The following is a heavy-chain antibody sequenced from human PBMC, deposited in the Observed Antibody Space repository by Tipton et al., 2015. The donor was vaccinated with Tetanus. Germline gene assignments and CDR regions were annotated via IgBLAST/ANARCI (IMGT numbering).Heavy chain of an antibody. CDR1: GFVFTTYS. Sequence: SLRLSCEASGFVFTTYSMNWFRQAPGRRLEWAASVSSGSTYTKFPDSLRGRFTISRDDAKNSVYLQVNSLRAEDTAVYYCTRDRDWTLDVWGQGTTVTVSS. D-gene: IGHD1-1*01. V-gene: IGHV3-21*01. CDR3: TRDRDWTLDV. CDR2: VSSGSTYT. J-gene: IGHJ6*02.